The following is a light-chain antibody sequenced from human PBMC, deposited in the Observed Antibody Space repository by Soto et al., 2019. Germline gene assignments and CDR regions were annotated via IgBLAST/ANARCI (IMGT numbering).Light chain of an antibody. CDR3: QQYYSYPYT. V-gene: IGKV4-1*01. CDR2: CAS. CDR1: QSLLNSSNKKTY. J-gene: IGKJ2*01. Sequence: DIVMTQSPDSLAVSLGERATINCKSSQSLLNSSNKKTYLTWFQQKPGQPPKLLVYCASSRKSGVPDRFSGSGSGKDFTLTSNSLQAEYVAVYYCQQYYSYPYTFGQGTKLEI.